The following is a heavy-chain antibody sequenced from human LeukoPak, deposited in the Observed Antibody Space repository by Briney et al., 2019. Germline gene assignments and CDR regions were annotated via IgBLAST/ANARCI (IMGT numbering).Heavy chain of an antibody. V-gene: IGHV1-18*01. Sequence: ASVKVSCKASGYTFTSYGISWVRQAPGQGLEWMGWISAYNGNTNYAQKLQGRVTMTRDTSTSTVYMELSSLRSEDTAVYYCARDRTDLDTAMVHFDYWGQGTLVTVSS. CDR2: ISAYNGNT. J-gene: IGHJ4*02. D-gene: IGHD5-18*01. CDR1: GYTFTSYG. CDR3: ARDRTDLDTAMVHFDY.